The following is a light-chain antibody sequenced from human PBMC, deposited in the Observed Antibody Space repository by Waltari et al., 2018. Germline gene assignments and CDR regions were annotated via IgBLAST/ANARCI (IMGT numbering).Light chain of an antibody. V-gene: IGLV1-40*01. CDR2: GST. CDR1: GSNIGAGHD. CDR3: QSYDTSLRVV. J-gene: IGLJ3*02. Sequence: QSVLTQPPPVSGAPGQRVTISCTGRGSNIGAGHDAHWYQQLPRAAPKLLIYGSTSRPLGVPDRFFGSTSGTSASLAITGLQAEDEADYYCQSYDTSLRVVFGGGTKLTVL.